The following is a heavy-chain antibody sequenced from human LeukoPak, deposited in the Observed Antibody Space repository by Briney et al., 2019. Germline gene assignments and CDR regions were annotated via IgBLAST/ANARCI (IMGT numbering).Heavy chain of an antibody. Sequence: SETLSLTCTVSGGSINNYYWSWIRQPPGKGLEWIGYIYYRGDTNYIPSRMSRVTFSVDTSKHQFSLKLNSVPAADTAVYYCARGGDYGDLRYFDYWGQGTLVTVSS. D-gene: IGHD4-17*01. CDR3: ARGGDYGDLRYFDY. V-gene: IGHV4-59*01. J-gene: IGHJ4*02. CDR1: GGSINNYY. CDR2: IYYRGDT.